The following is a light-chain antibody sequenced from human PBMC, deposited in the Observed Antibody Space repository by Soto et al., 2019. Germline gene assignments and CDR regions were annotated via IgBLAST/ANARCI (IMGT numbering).Light chain of an antibody. CDR2: AAS. Sequence: EIQMTQSPSSLSASVGDRVTITCRASQSISSYLNWYQQKPGKIPKLLIYAASSLQSGVPSRFSGSGSGTDFTLTISSLQPEDFATYYCQQSYKTFGQGTKVDIK. V-gene: IGKV1-39*01. J-gene: IGKJ1*01. CDR3: QQSYKT. CDR1: QSISSY.